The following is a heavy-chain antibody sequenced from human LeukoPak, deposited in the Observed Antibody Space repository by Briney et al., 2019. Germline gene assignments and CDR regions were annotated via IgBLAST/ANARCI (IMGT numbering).Heavy chain of an antibody. V-gene: IGHV4-59*08. CDR2: IYRSGRS. J-gene: IGHJ3*01. Sequence: PSDTLSLPYSVSGASLNNYYWSWIRQSPGQGLEWIGSIYRSGRSDTSPTPKSRFAIIADTSKNQISLRLTSVATADTAVDYCTGQSCTTGGCSPCDAFDVWGQGTMVTVSS. CDR1: GASLNNYY. CDR3: TGQSCTTGGCSPCDAFDV. D-gene: IGHD2-8*01.